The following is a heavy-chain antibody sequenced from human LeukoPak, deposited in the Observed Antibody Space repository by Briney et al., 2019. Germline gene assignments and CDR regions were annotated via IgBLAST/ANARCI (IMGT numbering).Heavy chain of an antibody. V-gene: IGHV4-4*09. Sequence: SETLSLTCTVSGGSLSIYYWSWIRQSPGKGLEWIGYIYTTGKTKYNPSLKSRITISVDTSKNQFSLKLNSVTAADTAVYYCVRQEARAFDYWGQGTLVTVSS. D-gene: IGHD3-10*01. CDR3: VRQEARAFDY. CDR1: GGSLSIYY. J-gene: IGHJ4*02. CDR2: IYTTGKT.